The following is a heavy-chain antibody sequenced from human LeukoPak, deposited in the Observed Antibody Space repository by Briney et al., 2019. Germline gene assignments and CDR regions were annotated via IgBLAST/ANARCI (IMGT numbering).Heavy chain of an antibody. CDR2: ISPSGGGT. V-gene: IGHV3-23*01. CDR1: GFTFDDYG. CDR3: AQDIAWGAFEH. Sequence: PGGSLRLSCAASGFTFDDYGMSWVRLAPGKGLEWVSGISPSGGGTYYADSVKGRFTISRDDSKNTLSLQMNSLRVEDTALYYCAQDIAWGAFEHWGQGTLVTVSS. D-gene: IGHD7-27*01. J-gene: IGHJ4*02.